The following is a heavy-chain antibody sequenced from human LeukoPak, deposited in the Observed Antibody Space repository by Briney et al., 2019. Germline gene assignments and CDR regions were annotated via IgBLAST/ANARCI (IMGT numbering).Heavy chain of an antibody. V-gene: IGHV1-2*02. CDR3: ARVDGDYDGNYYYYYGMDV. J-gene: IGHJ6*02. D-gene: IGHD4-23*01. CDR1: GYTFTGDY. CDR2: INPNSGVI. Sequence: ASVKVSCKASGYTFTGDYMHWVRPATVQGLEWIGLINPNSGVIHYAQKFQGRVTMTRDKSMSTAYMELSRLRSDDTGVYYCARVDGDYDGNYYYYYGMDVWGQGTTVTVSS.